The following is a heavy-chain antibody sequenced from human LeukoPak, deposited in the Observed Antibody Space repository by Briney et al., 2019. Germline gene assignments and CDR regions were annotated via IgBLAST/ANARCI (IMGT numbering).Heavy chain of an antibody. CDR3: ARDYGDYGYSLD. CDR1: GFTFSSYS. D-gene: IGHD4-17*01. J-gene: IGHJ4*02. CDR2: ISSSSSYI. V-gene: IGHV3-21*05. Sequence: GGSLRLSCAASGFTFSSYSMNWVRQAPGKGLEWVSYISSSSSYIYYADSVKGRFTISRDNAKNSLYLQMNSLRAEDTAVYYCARDYGDYGYSLDWGQGTLVTVSS.